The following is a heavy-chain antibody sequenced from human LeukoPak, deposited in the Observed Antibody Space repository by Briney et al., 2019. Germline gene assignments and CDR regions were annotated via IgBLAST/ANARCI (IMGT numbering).Heavy chain of an antibody. CDR2: ITLSSGII. CDR1: GFTFSNYN. J-gene: IGHJ4*02. V-gene: IGHV3-48*01. CDR3: ARETPYSSSWTVFDY. D-gene: IGHD6-13*01. Sequence: GGSLRLSCAASGFTFSNYNMNWVRQAPGKGLEWISYITLSSGIIYYADSVKGRFTISRDNAKNSLYLQMNSLRAEDAAVYYCARETPYSSSWTVFDYWGLGTLVTVSS.